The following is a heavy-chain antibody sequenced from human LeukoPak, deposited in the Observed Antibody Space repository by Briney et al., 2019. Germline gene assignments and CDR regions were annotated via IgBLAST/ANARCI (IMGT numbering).Heavy chain of an antibody. J-gene: IGHJ3*02. D-gene: IGHD5-12*01. CDR2: ISSNGGST. Sequence: GGSLRLSCAPSGFTFSSYAMHWVRQAPGKGLEYVSAISSNGGSTYYANSVKGRFTISRDNSKNTLYLQMGSLRAEDMAVYYCAKDPVALGAFDIWGQGTMVTVSS. CDR3: AKDPVALGAFDI. V-gene: IGHV3-64*01. CDR1: GFTFSSYA.